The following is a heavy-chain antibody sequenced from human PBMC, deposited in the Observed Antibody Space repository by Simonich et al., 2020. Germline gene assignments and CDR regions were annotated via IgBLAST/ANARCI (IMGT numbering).Heavy chain of an antibody. J-gene: IGHJ3*02. CDR1: GYTFTGYY. Sequence: QVQLVQSGAEVKKPGASVKVSCKASGYTFTGYYMHWVRQAPGQGLGWMGWINTNSGGTNCAQKCQGRVTMTRDTSISTAYMELSRLRSDDTAVYYCARPRITIFGVVKGAFDIWGQGTMVTVSS. D-gene: IGHD3-3*01. V-gene: IGHV1-2*02. CDR2: INTNSGGT. CDR3: ARPRITIFGVVKGAFDI.